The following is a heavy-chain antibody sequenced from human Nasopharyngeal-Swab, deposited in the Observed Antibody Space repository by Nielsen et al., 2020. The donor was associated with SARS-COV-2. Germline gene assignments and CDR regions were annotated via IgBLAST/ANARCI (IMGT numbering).Heavy chain of an antibody. D-gene: IGHD5-18*01. CDR3: AKDRQLWSNDFDY. J-gene: IGHJ4*02. CDR2: ISWNSGSI. Sequence: GGSLRLSCAASGFTFDDYAMHWVRQAPGKGLEWVSGISWNSGSIGYADSVKGRFTISRDNAKNSLYLQMNSLRAEDTALYYCAKDRQLWSNDFDYWGQGTLVTVSS. V-gene: IGHV3-9*01. CDR1: GFTFDDYA.